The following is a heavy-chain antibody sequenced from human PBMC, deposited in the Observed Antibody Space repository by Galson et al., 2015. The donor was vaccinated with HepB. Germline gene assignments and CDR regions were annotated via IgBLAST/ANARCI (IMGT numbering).Heavy chain of an antibody. CDR2: ISAYNGNT. J-gene: IGHJ4*02. CDR1: GYAFTSYG. CDR3: ARDNFYGYCSGGNCYPFDY. V-gene: IGHV1-18*01. D-gene: IGHD2-15*01. Sequence: SVKVSCKASGYAFTSYGISWVRQAPGQGLEWMGWISAYNGNTNYAQKLQGRVTMTTDTFTSTAYMELRSLRSDDTAVYYCARDNFYGYCSGGNCYPFDYWGQGTLVTVSS.